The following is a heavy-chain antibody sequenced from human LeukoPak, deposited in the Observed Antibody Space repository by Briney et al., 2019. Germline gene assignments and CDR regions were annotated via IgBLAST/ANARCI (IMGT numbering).Heavy chain of an antibody. J-gene: IGHJ4*02. V-gene: IGHV3-43D*04. CDR3: AKGAYSYGSGCFDY. Sequence: GGSLRLSCAASGFTFDDYAMHWVRQAPGKGLEWVSLISWDGGSTYYADSVKGRFTISRDNSKNSLYLQMNSLRAEGTALYYCAKGAYSYGSGCFDYWGQGTLVTVSS. CDR2: ISWDGGST. D-gene: IGHD5-18*01. CDR1: GFTFDDYA.